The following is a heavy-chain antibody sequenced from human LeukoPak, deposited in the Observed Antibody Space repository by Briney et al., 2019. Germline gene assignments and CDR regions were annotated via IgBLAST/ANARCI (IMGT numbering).Heavy chain of an antibody. D-gene: IGHD6-13*01. CDR3: AKAAAGSWFYYYGMDV. Sequence: PGGPLRLSCAASGFTFSSYAMSWVRQAPGKGLEWVSAISGSGGSTYYADSVKGRFTISRDNSKNTLYLQMNSLRAEDTAVYYCAKAAAGSWFYYYGMDVWGQGTTVTVSS. V-gene: IGHV3-23*01. CDR2: ISGSGGST. CDR1: GFTFSSYA. J-gene: IGHJ6*02.